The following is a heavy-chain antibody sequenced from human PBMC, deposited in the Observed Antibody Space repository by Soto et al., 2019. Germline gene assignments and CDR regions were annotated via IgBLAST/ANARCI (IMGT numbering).Heavy chain of an antibody. D-gene: IGHD6-13*01. CDR1: GFTFSSYS. V-gene: IGHV3-48*02. CDR2: ISSSSSTI. CDR3: ARDLGAARTYYGMDV. Sequence: PGGSLRLSCAASGFTFSSYSMNWVRQAPGKGLEWVSYISSSSSTIYYADSVKGRFTISRDNAKNSLYLQMNSLRDEDTAVYYCARDLGAARTYYGMDVWGQGTTVTVSS. J-gene: IGHJ6*02.